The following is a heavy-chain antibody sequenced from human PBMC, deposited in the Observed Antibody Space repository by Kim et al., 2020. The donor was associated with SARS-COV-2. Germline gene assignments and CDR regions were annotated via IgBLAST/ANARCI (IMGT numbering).Heavy chain of an antibody. Sequence: GGSLRLSCEASGFTFSSSWMTWVRQAPGKGLEWVAIIKPDGSQGYYGDSVKGRFTVSRDNAQNALHLQMNSLRVDDTAVYYCVRDHRGDSGGIWGQGTLVIVSS. D-gene: IGHD2-15*01. CDR1: GFTFSSSW. CDR3: VRDHRGDSGGI. V-gene: IGHV3-7*01. J-gene: IGHJ4*02. CDR2: IKPDGSQG.